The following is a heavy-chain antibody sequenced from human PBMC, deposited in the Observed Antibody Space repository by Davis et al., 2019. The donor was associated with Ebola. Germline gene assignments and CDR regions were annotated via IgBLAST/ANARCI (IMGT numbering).Heavy chain of an antibody. CDR2: INSDGSST. CDR1: GFTFNTYW. J-gene: IGHJ3*02. V-gene: IGHV3-74*01. CDR3: AREMATTNDAFDI. Sequence: HTGGSLRLSCAASGFTFNTYWMHWVRQAPGKGLVWVSRINSDGSSTSYADSVKGRFTISRDNAKNTLYLQKNSLRVEDTAVYYCAREMATTNDAFDIWGQGTMVSVSS. D-gene: IGHD5-24*01.